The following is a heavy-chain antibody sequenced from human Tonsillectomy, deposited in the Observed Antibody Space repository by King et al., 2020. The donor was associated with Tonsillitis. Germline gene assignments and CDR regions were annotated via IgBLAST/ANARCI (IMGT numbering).Heavy chain of an antibody. J-gene: IGHJ5*02. CDR2: IRGSGTT. CDR3: VVVRGVLNS. V-gene: IGHV4-61*02. CDR1: GGSISSDNYF. D-gene: IGHD3-10*01. Sequence: VQLQESGPGLVKPSETLSLTCTVSGGSISSDNYFWTWIRQPAGKGPEWIGRIRGSGTTNYSPSLRSRVAMSVDTSKNQFSLKLSSVTAADTAVYYCVVVRGVLNSWGQGILVTVSS.